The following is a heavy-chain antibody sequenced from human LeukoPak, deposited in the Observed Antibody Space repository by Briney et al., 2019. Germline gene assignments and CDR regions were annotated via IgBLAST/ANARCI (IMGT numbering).Heavy chain of an antibody. CDR2: IYYSGGT. CDR3: ARESVVVPAARGGSSDY. V-gene: IGHV4-39*07. CDR1: GGSISSSSYY. Sequence: SETLSLTCTVSGGSISSSSYYWGWIRQPPGKGLEWIGSIYYSGGTYYNPSLKSRVTISVDTSKNQFSLKLSSVTAADTAVYYCARESVVVPAARGGSSDYWGQGTLVTVSS. J-gene: IGHJ4*02. D-gene: IGHD2-2*01.